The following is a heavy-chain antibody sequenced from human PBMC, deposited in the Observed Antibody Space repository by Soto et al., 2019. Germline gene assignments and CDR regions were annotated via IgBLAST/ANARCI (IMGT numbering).Heavy chain of an antibody. V-gene: IGHV1-69*01. D-gene: IGHD6-19*01. CDR1: GGTFSSYA. Sequence: QVQLVQSGAEVKKPGSSVKVSCKASGGTFSSYAISWVRQAPGQGLEWMGGIIPIFGTANYAQKFQGRVTITADESTSIAYMELSSLRSEDTAVYYCARERVQESSGWYGPFDYWGQGTLVTVSS. CDR3: ARERVQESSGWYGPFDY. CDR2: IIPIFGTA. J-gene: IGHJ4*02.